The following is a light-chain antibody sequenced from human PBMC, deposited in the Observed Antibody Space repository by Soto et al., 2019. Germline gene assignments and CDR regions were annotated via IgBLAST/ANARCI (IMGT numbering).Light chain of an antibody. V-gene: IGKV3-20*01. Sequence: EIVLTQSPGTLSLSPGERATLSCRASQSVSSSYLAWYQQKPGHAPRPLIYVASSRAIGIPDRFSGSGSGTDFTLTISRLEPEDFAVYYCQQYGSSPWTFGQGTKVDIK. CDR1: QSVSSSY. J-gene: IGKJ1*01. CDR2: VAS. CDR3: QQYGSSPWT.